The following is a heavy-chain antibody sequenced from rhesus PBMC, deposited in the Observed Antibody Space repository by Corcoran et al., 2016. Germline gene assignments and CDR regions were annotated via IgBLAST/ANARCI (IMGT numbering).Heavy chain of an antibody. CDR1: GGSISSSNW. CDR3: AIGDTAGTPFDY. CDR2: ISDSSGST. J-gene: IGHJ4*01. Sequence: QVQLQESGPGLVKPSETLSLTCAVSGGSISSSNWWSWIRQPQGQGLEWVGYISDSSGSTYYNPSLKSRVTISTDTSKNQFSLKLISVAAADTAVYYCAIGDTAGTPFDYWGQGVLVTVSS. V-gene: IGHV4-65*01. D-gene: IGHD5-42*01.